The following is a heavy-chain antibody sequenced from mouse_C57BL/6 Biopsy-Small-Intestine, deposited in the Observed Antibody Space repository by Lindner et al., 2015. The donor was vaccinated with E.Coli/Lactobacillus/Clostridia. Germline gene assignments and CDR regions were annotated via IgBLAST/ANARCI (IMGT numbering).Heavy chain of an antibody. CDR1: GFTFSDYG. CDR3: ARPPYHGSSHFAY. J-gene: IGHJ3*01. Sequence: VQLQESGGGLVKPGGSLKLSCAASGFTFSDYGMHWVRQAPEKGLEWVAYISSGSSTIYYADTVKGRFTISRDNAKNTLFLQMTSLRSEDTAMYYCARPPYHGSSHFAYWGQGTLVTVSA. CDR2: ISSGSSTI. V-gene: IGHV5-17*01. D-gene: IGHD1-1*01.